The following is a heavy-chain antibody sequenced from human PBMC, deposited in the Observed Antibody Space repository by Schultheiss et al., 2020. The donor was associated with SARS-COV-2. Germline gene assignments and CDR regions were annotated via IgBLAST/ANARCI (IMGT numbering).Heavy chain of an antibody. D-gene: IGHD2-8*01. CDR3: ARVGRDCSHGICYNAEYFQH. CDR2: IRSSGRDI. Sequence: GGSLRLSCAASGFTFSNAWMSWVRQAPGKGLEFVASIRSSGRDIYYADSMQGRFTVSRDNANNSLYLQMHSLRAEDTAVYYCARVGRDCSHGICYNAEYFQHWGQGTLVTVSS. CDR1: GFTFSNAW. J-gene: IGHJ1*01. V-gene: IGHV3-21*01.